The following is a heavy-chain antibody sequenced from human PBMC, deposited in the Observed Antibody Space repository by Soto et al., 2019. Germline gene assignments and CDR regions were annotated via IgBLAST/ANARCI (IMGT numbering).Heavy chain of an antibody. CDR1: GGSISSSSYY. V-gene: IGHV4-39*01. CDR3: ATFYGDYVSY. Sequence: QLQLQESGPGLVKPSETLSLTCTVSGGSISSSSYYWGWIRQPPGKGLEWIGCIYYSGSTFYNPSLKSRVTISVDTSKNQFSLKLSSVTAADTAVYYCATFYGDYVSYWGQGTLVTVSS. D-gene: IGHD4-17*01. CDR2: IYYSGST. J-gene: IGHJ4*02.